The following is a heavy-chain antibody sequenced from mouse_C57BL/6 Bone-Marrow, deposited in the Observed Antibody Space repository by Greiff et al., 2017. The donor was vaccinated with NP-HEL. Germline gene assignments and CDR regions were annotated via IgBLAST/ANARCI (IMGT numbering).Heavy chain of an antibody. J-gene: IGHJ2*01. D-gene: IGHD3-2*02. CDR2: INPYNGGT. Sequence: EVKLVESGPVLVKPGASVKMSCKASGYTFTDYYMNWVKQSHGKSLEWIGVINPYNGGTSYNQKFKGKATLTVDKSSSTAYMELNSLTSEDSAVYYCARSDSSGYMYYFDYWGQGTTLTVTS. CDR3: ARSDSSGYMYYFDY. CDR1: GYTFTDYY. V-gene: IGHV1-19*01.